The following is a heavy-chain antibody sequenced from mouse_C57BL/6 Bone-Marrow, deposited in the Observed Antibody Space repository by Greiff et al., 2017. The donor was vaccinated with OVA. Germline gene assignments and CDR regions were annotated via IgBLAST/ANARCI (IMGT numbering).Heavy chain of an antibody. D-gene: IGHD2-1*01. CDR1: GYAFSSSW. V-gene: IGHV1-82*01. CDR2: IYPGDGDT. Sequence: QVQLQQSGPELVKPGASVKISCKASGYAFSSSWMNWVKQRPGQGLEWIGRIYPGDGDTNYNGKFKGKATLTADKSSSTAYMQLSSLTSEDSAVYFCARPYGNHAMDYWGQGTSVTVSS. J-gene: IGHJ4*01. CDR3: ARPYGNHAMDY.